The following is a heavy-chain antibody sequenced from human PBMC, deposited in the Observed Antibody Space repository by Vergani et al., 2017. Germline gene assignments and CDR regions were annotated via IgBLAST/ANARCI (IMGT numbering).Heavy chain of an antibody. CDR1: GFPFSSYG. CDR3: AKASIRIVVVPAAYLDV. J-gene: IGHJ6*04. Sequence: QVQLVESGGGVVQPGRSLRLSCAASGFPFSSYGMHWVRQAPGKGLEWVAVISYDGSNKYYADSVKGRFTISRDNSKNTLYLQMNSLRAEDTAVYYCAKASIRIVVVPAAYLDVWGKGTTVTVSS. D-gene: IGHD2-2*01. V-gene: IGHV3-30*18. CDR2: ISYDGSNK.